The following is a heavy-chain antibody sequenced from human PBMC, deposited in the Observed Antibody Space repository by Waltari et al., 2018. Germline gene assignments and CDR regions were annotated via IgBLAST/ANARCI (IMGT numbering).Heavy chain of an antibody. J-gene: IGHJ4*02. CDR3: ARDWGVGYRTTDYFDH. Sequence: QVQLVESGGGVVQPGRSLRLSCEASGFTFSRYSMHWVRQAPGKGLECVAVDSYDGSNKHYGDSVKGRFTISRDNSKNTLYLQMNSLRAEDTAVYYCARDWGVGYRTTDYFDHWGQGILVTVSS. V-gene: IGHV3-30*01. CDR1: GFTFSRYS. D-gene: IGHD3-10*01. CDR2: DSYDGSNK.